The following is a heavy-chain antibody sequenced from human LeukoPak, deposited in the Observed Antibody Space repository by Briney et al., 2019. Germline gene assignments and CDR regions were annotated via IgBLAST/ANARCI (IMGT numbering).Heavy chain of an antibody. CDR1: GGSFSGYY. Sequence: PSETLSLTCAVYGGSFSGYYWSWIRQPPGKGLEWIGEINHSGSTNYNPSLKSRVTISVDTSKNQFPLKLSSVTAADTAVYYCARGFDYYDSSAFDAFDIWGQGTMVTVSS. J-gene: IGHJ3*02. D-gene: IGHD3-22*01. CDR2: INHSGST. V-gene: IGHV4-34*01. CDR3: ARGFDYYDSSAFDAFDI.